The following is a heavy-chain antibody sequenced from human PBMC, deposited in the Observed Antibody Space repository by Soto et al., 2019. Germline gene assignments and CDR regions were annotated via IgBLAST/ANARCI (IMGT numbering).Heavy chain of an antibody. J-gene: IGHJ4*02. CDR3: ARAREEYYYGSGGGFDY. Sequence: SETLSLTCTVSGGSISSGDYYWSWIRQPPGKGLEWIGYIYYSGSTYYNPSLKSRVTISVDTSKNQFSLKLSSVTAADTAVYYCARAREEYYYGSGGGFDYWGQGTLVTVSS. CDR2: IYYSGST. V-gene: IGHV4-30-4*01. CDR1: GGSISSGDYY. D-gene: IGHD3-10*01.